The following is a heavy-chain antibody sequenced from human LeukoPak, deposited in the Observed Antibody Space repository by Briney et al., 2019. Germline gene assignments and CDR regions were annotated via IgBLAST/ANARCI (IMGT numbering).Heavy chain of an antibody. Sequence: SETLSLTCTASGGSISSYYWSWIRQPPGKGLEWIGYIYYSGSTNYNPSLKSRVTISVDTSKNQFSLKLGSVTAADTAVYYCARHPSYYDRIDYWGQGTLVTVSS. CDR1: GGSISSYY. CDR3: ARHPSYYDRIDY. J-gene: IGHJ4*02. CDR2: IYYSGST. D-gene: IGHD3-22*01. V-gene: IGHV4-59*08.